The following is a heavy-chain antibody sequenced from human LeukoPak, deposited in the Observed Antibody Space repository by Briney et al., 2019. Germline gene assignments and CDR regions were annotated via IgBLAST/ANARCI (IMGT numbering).Heavy chain of an antibody. D-gene: IGHD6-19*01. J-gene: IGHJ4*02. CDR1: GYTFTGYY. V-gene: IGHV1-69*04. CDR3: ARDSGWTDY. Sequence: ASVKVSCKASGYTFTGYYMHWVRQAPGQGLEWMGRIIPILGIANYAQKFQGRVTITADKSTSTAYMELSSLRSEDTAVYYCARDSGWTDYWGQGTLVTVSS. CDR2: IIPILGIA.